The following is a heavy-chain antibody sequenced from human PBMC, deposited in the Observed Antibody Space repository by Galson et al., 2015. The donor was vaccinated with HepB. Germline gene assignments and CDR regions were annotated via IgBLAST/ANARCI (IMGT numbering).Heavy chain of an antibody. CDR2: ISTYNGNT. V-gene: IGHV1-18*04. CDR1: GYTFTNYG. J-gene: IGHJ5*02. D-gene: IGHD6-6*01. CDR3: ARAYANKYISSSHWLDP. Sequence: SVKVSCKASGYTFTNYGITWVRQAPGQGLEWMGWISTYNGNTNYAQRLQGRVTLTTDTSTSTAYMELRSLTSDDTAVYYCARAYANKYISSSHWLDPWGQGTLVTVSS.